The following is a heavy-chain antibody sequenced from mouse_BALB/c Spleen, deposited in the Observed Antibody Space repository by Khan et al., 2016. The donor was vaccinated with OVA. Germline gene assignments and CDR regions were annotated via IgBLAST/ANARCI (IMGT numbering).Heavy chain of an antibody. J-gene: IGHJ3*01. CDR3: ARRGQDGIFAY. Sequence: VQLQQSGAELAKPGASVKMSCKASGYTFTTYWMHWVKQRPGQGLEWIGYIDPSTGYTEYNQKFKDKATLTTDKSSSTAYMQLSSLTSEDSAVYYCARRGQDGIFAYWGQGTLVTVSA. CDR1: GYTFTTYW. CDR2: IDPSTGYT. D-gene: IGHD2-1*01. V-gene: IGHV1-7*01.